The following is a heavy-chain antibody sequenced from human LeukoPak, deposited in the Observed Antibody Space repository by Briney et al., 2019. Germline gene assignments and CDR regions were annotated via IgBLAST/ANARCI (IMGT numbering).Heavy chain of an antibody. D-gene: IGHD3-10*01. CDR2: IKSSGTTR. CDR1: GFTFSTYS. J-gene: IGHJ3*02. CDR3: TRDRDIFDI. Sequence: GGFLRLSCAASGFTFSTYSMNWVRQAPGKGLEWISYIKSSGTTRYYADSVRGRFTVSRDNAKNSLSLQMDSLRDEDTAVYYCTRDRDIFDIWGQGTMVTVSS. V-gene: IGHV3-48*02.